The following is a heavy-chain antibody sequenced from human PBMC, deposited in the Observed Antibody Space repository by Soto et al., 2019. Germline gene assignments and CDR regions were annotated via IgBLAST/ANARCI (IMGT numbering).Heavy chain of an antibody. Sequence: QVQLQESGPGLVRPSETLSLTCTVSGDSISPHYWTRVRRPPGKGLEWVGYVYYTGTTMYNPSLKSRLTISVDRSKYQVSLNLTSVTAADTAVYYCARLGGYYQALDHWSQGTLVTVSS. D-gene: IGHD3-3*01. CDR1: GDSISPHY. CDR3: ARLGGYYQALDH. V-gene: IGHV4-59*08. CDR2: VYYTGTT. J-gene: IGHJ4*02.